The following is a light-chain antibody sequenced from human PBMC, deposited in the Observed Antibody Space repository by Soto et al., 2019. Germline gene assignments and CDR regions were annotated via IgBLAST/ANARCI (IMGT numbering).Light chain of an antibody. Sequence: DIQMTQSPSTLSASVGDRVTITCRASQSISSWLSWYQQKPGKAPKLLIYKASTLASGVPSRFSGRGSGTEFTLTISSLQPDDFATYYCQQYNTYPWTFGQGTKVEIK. V-gene: IGKV1-5*03. CDR2: KAS. CDR1: QSISSW. CDR3: QQYNTYPWT. J-gene: IGKJ1*01.